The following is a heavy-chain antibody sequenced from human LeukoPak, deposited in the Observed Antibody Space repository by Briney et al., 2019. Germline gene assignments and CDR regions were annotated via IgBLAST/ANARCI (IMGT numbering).Heavy chain of an antibody. J-gene: IGHJ5*02. D-gene: IGHD6-19*01. CDR2: ISTSGST. CDR1: GDSISSYF. Sequence: PSETLSLTCTVSGDSISSYFWSWIRQPAGKGLEWIGRISTSGSTNYNPSLKSRVTMSLDTAKNQFSLKLTSVTAPETAVYYCARDGSTSGWNFFDPWGQGILVTVSS. V-gene: IGHV4-4*07. CDR3: ARDGSTSGWNFFDP.